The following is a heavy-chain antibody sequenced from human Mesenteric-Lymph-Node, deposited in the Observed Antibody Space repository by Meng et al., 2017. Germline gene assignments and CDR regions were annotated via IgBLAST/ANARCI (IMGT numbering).Heavy chain of an antibody. Sequence: SVKVSCKASGGTFSSYAISWVRQAPGQGLEWMGGIIPIFGTANYAQKFQGRVTITADESTSTAYMELSSLRPEDTAVYYCAKPIDNDAFDIWGQGTMVTVSS. CDR1: GGTFSSYA. CDR3: AKPIDNDAFDI. D-gene: IGHD1-14*01. CDR2: IIPIFGTA. J-gene: IGHJ3*02. V-gene: IGHV1-69*13.